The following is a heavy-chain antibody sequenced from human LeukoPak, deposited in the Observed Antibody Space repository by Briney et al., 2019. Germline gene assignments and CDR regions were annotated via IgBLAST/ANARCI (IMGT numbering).Heavy chain of an antibody. CDR1: GFTFSSYG. CDR3: AKDTMATIRGIWFDP. D-gene: IGHD5-24*01. V-gene: IGHV3-30*18. J-gene: IGHJ5*02. Sequence: GGSLRLSCAASGFTFSSYGMHWVRQAPGKGLEWVAVISDDGSNKYYADSVKGRFTISRDNSKNTLYLQMNSLRAEDTAVYYCAKDTMATIRGIWFDPWGQGTLVTVSS. CDR2: ISDDGSNK.